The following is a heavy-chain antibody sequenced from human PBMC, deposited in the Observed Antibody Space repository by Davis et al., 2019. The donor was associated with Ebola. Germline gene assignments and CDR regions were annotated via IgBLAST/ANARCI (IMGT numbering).Heavy chain of an antibody. CDR2: ITNGGSTN. CDR3: ARGRWNYAMDY. Sequence: GESLKISCAASGFTFSSYAMRWVRQAPGKGLEWLSYITNGGSTNSYADSVKGRFTVSRDNAKNSLFLQMNSLRDEDTAVYYCARGRWNYAMDYWGLGTLVTVSS. CDR1: GFTFSSYA. J-gene: IGHJ4*02. V-gene: IGHV3-48*02. D-gene: IGHD1-7*01.